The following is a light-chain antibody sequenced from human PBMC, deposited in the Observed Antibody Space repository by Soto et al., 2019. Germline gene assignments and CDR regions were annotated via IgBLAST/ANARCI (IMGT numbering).Light chain of an antibody. V-gene: IGKV1-9*01. Sequence: IQLTQSPSSLSASVGDRVTITCRASQDIAIYLAWYQQKPGEAPKLLIYAASTLYGGVPLRFSGSGSGTELTLTISGLQTDDFANYYCQQYNSYSPWTFGPGTKVDIK. CDR3: QQYNSYSPWT. J-gene: IGKJ1*01. CDR2: AAS. CDR1: QDIAIY.